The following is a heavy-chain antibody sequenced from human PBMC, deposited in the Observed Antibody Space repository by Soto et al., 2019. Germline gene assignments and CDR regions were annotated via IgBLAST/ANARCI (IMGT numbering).Heavy chain of an antibody. CDR2: ISSDGGST. CDR1: GFTFSSYA. Sequence: GGSLRLSCAASGFTFSSYAMHWLRQAPGKGLEYVSGISSDGGSTYYANSVKGRFTISRDNSKNTLDLQMGSLGAEDMAVYYCATAWSIDYWGQGTLVTVSS. CDR3: ATAWSIDY. D-gene: IGHD3-3*01. J-gene: IGHJ4*02. V-gene: IGHV3-64*01.